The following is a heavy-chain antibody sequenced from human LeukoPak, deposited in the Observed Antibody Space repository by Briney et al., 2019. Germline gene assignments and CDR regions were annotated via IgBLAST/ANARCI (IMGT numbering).Heavy chain of an antibody. Sequence: ASVKVSCKASEYTFTGYYIHWVRQAPGQGLEWMGWINPNSGGTNYAQKFQGRVTMTRDTSISTAYMELSRLRSDDTAVYYCARDLRLRSGRWLQLVYFDYWGQGTLVTVSS. D-gene: IGHD5-24*01. CDR2: INPNSGGT. V-gene: IGHV1-2*02. CDR3: ARDLRLRSGRWLQLVYFDY. J-gene: IGHJ4*02. CDR1: EYTFTGYY.